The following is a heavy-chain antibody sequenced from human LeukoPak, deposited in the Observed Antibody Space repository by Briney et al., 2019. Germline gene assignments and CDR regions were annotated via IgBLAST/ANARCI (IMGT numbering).Heavy chain of an antibody. V-gene: IGHV1-18*04. D-gene: IGHD2-15*01. CDR3: TRDHCRGDNCPSFDY. Sequence: ASVKVSYKPSGYTFTSFGISWVRQAPGQGLEWMGWIGAYNGDTNYAQKFQGRVTMTTDTSTSTAYMDLRSLRSDDTAVYYCTRDHCRGDNCPSFDYWGQGTLVTVSS. J-gene: IGHJ4*02. CDR2: IGAYNGDT. CDR1: GYTFTSFG.